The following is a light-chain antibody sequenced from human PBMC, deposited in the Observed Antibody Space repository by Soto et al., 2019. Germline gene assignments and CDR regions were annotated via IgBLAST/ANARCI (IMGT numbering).Light chain of an antibody. J-gene: IGKJ5*01. CDR2: GVS. Sequence: ELVLTQSPGTLSLSPGESAALSCRASQPVSSNFLAWYQQKPGQAPRLLIYGVSSRASGIPDRSFGSGSGTDFSLTINRLEPEDFAVYYYQQYANSPITFGQGTRLEIK. V-gene: IGKV3-20*01. CDR1: QPVSSNF. CDR3: QQYANSPIT.